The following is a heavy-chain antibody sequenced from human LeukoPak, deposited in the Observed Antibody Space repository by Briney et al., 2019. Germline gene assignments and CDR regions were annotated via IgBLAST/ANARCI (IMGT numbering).Heavy chain of an antibody. D-gene: IGHD4-11*01. Sequence: SETLSLTCTVSGGSISSYYWSWIRQPPGKGLEWIGYIYYSGSTNYNPPLKSRVTISVDTSKNQFSLKLSSVTAADTAVYYCARLYSNYVTPWGQGTLVTVSS. J-gene: IGHJ5*02. CDR1: GGSISSYY. CDR2: IYYSGST. CDR3: ARLYSNYVTP. V-gene: IGHV4-59*01.